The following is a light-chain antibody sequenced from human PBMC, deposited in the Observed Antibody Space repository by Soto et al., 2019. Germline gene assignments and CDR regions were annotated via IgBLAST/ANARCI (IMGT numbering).Light chain of an antibody. V-gene: IGKV3-20*01. J-gene: IGKJ1*01. CDR2: DAS. CDR1: QTVRNNY. Sequence: EFVLTQSPGTLSLSPGERATISCRASQTVRNNYLAWYQQKPGQAPRLLIYDASSRATGIPDRFSGSGSGTDFTLTISRLEPEDFAVYYCQQYGSSSWTFGQGTKVDIK. CDR3: QQYGSSSWT.